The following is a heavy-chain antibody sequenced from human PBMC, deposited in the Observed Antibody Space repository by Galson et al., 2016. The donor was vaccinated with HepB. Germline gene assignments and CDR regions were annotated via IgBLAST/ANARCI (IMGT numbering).Heavy chain of an antibody. CDR2: IIPIFGTV. Sequence: SVKVSCKASGDTFSGYVFTWVRQVPGQGLEWVGGIIPIFGTVNSAQSFQGRVTITADESTRTVYMELTGLISEDTAVYYCARGGQGQVLLPHWYDPWGQGTLVTVSS. CDR1: GDTFSGYV. CDR3: ARGGQGQVLLPHWYDP. D-gene: IGHD2-15*01. V-gene: IGHV1-69*13. J-gene: IGHJ5*02.